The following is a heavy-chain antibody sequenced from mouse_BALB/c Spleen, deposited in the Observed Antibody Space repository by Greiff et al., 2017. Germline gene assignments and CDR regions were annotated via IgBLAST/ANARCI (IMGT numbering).Heavy chain of an antibody. CDR1: GYTFTSYV. D-gene: IGHD1-1*01. V-gene: IGHV1-14*01. J-gene: IGHJ4*01. CDR2: INPYNDGT. Sequence: VQLQQSGPELVKPGASVKMSCKASGYTFTSYVMHWVKQKPGQGLEWIGYINPYNDGTKYNEKFKGKATLTSDKSSSTAYMELSSLTSEDSAVYYCVNYYGSSYDAMDYWGQGTSVTVSS. CDR3: VNYYGSSYDAMDY.